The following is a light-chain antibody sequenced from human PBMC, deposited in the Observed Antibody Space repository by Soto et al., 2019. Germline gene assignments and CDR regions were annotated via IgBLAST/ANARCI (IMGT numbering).Light chain of an antibody. V-gene: IGKV3-15*01. CDR1: QSVSNI. CDR2: GAS. CDR3: QQYNNWPRT. J-gene: IGKJ1*01. Sequence: EIVLTQSPATLSVSPGERATLSCRASQSVSNILAWYQQKPGQAPRLLIYGASTRATGIPARFSGSGSGTEFTLTINSLQSEDFAVYYCQQYNNWPRTFGQGTKVEVK.